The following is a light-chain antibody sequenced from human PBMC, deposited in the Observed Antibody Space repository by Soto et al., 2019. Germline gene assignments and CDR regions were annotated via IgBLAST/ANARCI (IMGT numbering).Light chain of an antibody. V-gene: IGKV3-11*01. CDR3: QPRSNLFS. CDR2: DAS. CDR1: QSVSSY. Sequence: EIVLTQSQATLSLSPGERATLSCRASQSVSSYLAWYQQKPGQAPRLLIYDASNRTTGIQARFSGSGCWTDFTLDISSLEPGDGQFYYCQPRSNLFSFAHGTKVDIE. J-gene: IGKJ3*01.